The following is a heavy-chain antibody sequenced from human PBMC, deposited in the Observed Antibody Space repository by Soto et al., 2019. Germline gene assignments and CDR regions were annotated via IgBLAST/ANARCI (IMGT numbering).Heavy chain of an antibody. V-gene: IGHV4-31*03. CDR1: GGSITRGGYY. J-gene: IGHJ5*02. CDR2: IYNSGTT. Sequence: SETLSLTCTVSGGSITRGGYYWSWIRQHPGKGLEWIGYIYNSGTTYYNPSLKSRVTISVDTSKSQFSLKLTSVTAADTAVYYCARDPAPWGQGTLVTVSS. CDR3: ARDPAP.